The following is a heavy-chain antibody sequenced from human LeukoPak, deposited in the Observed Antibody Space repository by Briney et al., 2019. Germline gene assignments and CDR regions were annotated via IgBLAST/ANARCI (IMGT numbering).Heavy chain of an antibody. V-gene: IGHV4-34*01. D-gene: IGHD3-10*01. CDR1: GGSFSGYY. CDR3: ARGQKFAQSRYYYGSGSYGWFDP. J-gene: IGHJ5*02. CDR2: INHSGST. Sequence: PSETLSLTCAVYGGSFSGYYWSWIRQPPGKGLEWIGEINHSGSTNYNPSLKSRVTISVDTSKNQFSLKLSSVTAADTAVYYCARGQKFAQSRYYYGSGSYGWFDPWGQGTLVTVSS.